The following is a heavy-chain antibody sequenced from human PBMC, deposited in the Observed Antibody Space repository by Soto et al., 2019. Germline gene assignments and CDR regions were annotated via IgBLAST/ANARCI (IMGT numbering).Heavy chain of an antibody. CDR1: GFSFSDYS. CDR3: ARDWSGYYGMDV. V-gene: IGHV3-21*01. Sequence: EMQLVESGGGLVKPGGSLRLSCAASGFSFSDYSMNWVRQAPGQGLEWVSSISSSSSSISYADSVKGRFTISRDNAKNALYLQMNSLRAEDTAVYYCARDWSGYYGMDVWGQGTTVTVSS. CDR2: ISSSSSSI. J-gene: IGHJ6*02. D-gene: IGHD3-3*01.